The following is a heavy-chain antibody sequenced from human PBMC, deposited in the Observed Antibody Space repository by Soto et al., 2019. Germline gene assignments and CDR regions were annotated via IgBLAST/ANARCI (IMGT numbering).Heavy chain of an antibody. J-gene: IGHJ6*02. D-gene: IGHD5-18*01. Sequence: GGSLRLSCAASGFTFSSYGMHWVRQAPGKGLEWVAVIWYDGSNKYYADSVKGRFTISRDNSKNTLYLQMNSLRAENTAVYYWERDYSGGGMDVWGQGTTVTVYS. CDR1: GFTFSSYG. CDR2: IWYDGSNK. CDR3: ERDYSGGGMDV. V-gene: IGHV3-33*01.